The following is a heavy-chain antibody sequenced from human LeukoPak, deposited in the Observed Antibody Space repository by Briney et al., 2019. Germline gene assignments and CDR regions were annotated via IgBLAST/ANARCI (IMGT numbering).Heavy chain of an antibody. CDR3: ARANYYYDSSGYYYNYYFDS. J-gene: IGHJ4*02. V-gene: IGHV4-59*11. CDR2: IYRSGTT. CDR1: GGSIGSHY. Sequence: SETLSLTCTVSGGSIGSHYWSWIRQPPGKGLEWIGYIYRSGTTHYNPSLKSRVTISADRSKNQFSLRLSSMTAADTAVYYCARANYYYDSSGYYYNYYFDSWGQGALVTVSS. D-gene: IGHD3-22*01.